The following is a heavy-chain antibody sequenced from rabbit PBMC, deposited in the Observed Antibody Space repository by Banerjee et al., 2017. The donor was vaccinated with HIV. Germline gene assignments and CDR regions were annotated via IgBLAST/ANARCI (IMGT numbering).Heavy chain of an antibody. V-gene: IGHV1S40*01. CDR1: GFTLSSNW. J-gene: IGHJ4*01. CDR2: IDSGGGST. Sequence: QSLEESGGDLVKPGASLTLTCTASGFTLSSNWMCWVRQAPGKGLEWIACIDSGGGSTDYASWAKGRFTISKTSSTTVTLQMTSLTAADTATYFCARDLAGAIGWNFVLWGPGTLVTVS. CDR3: ARDLAGAIGWNFVL. D-gene: IGHD4-1*01.